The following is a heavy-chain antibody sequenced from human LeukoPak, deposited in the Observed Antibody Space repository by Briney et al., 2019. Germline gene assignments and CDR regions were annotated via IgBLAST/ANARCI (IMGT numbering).Heavy chain of an antibody. CDR2: FYYSGST. V-gene: IGHV4-39*01. D-gene: IGHD3-10*01. Sequence: SDTLSLTCSLSGVSNSSSGYYWAWIRQPPGKGLEWFGSFYYSGSTYYNPSLKSRVPLSLDTSRNQFSLKLNSVTAPDTAVYYCARGWFGELLGYFDPWGQGTLVTVSS. CDR3: ARGWFGELLGYFDP. J-gene: IGHJ5*02. CDR1: GVSNSSSGYY.